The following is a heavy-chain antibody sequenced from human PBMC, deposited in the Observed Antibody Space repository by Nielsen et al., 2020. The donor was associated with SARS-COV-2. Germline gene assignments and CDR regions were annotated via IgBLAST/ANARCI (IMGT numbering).Heavy chain of an antibody. CDR3: ARLGSSSWYFDY. D-gene: IGHD6-13*01. J-gene: IGHJ4*02. CDR1: GFTFSDSY. V-gene: IGHV3-7*03. CDR2: IKQDGSEK. Sequence: GESLKISCAASGFTFSDSYMSWVRQAPGKGLEWVANIKQDGSEKYYVDSVKGRFTISRDNAKNSLYLQMNSLRAEDTAVYYCARLGSSSWYFDYWGQGTLVTVSS.